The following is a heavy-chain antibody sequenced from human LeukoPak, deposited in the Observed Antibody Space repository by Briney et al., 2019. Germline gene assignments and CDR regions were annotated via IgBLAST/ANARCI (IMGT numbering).Heavy chain of an antibody. J-gene: IGHJ6*02. CDR1: GYTFTGYY. CDR2: INPNTGGT. D-gene: IGHD2-2*01. V-gene: IGHV1-2*02. Sequence: ASVKVSCKASGYTFTGYYMHWVRQAPGQGLEWMGWINPNTGGTNYAQKVQGRVTMTRDTSITTAYMELSRLRSDDTAVYYCARQVHYYYYGMDVWGQGTTVTVSS. CDR3: ARQVHYYYYGMDV.